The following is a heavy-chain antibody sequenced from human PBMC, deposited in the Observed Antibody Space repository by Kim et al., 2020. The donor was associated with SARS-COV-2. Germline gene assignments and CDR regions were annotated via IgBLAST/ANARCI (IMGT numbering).Heavy chain of an antibody. CDR3: ARDRGVPAALSGRYYYYYGMDV. D-gene: IGHD2-2*01. J-gene: IGHJ6*02. V-gene: IGHV3-48*03. CDR2: ISSSGSTI. CDR1: GFTFSSYE. Sequence: GGSLRLSCAASGFTFSSYEMNWVRQAPGKGLEWVSYISSSGSTIYYADSVKGRFTISRDNAKNSLYLQMNSLRAEDTAVYYCARDRGVPAALSGRYYYYYGMDVWGQGTTVTVSS.